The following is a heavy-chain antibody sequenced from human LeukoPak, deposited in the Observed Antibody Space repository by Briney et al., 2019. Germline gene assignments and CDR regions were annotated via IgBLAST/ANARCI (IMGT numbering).Heavy chain of an antibody. CDR3: AIVSPMTTVARGQGAFDI. Sequence: ASVKVSCKGFGYTFTNYYMHWVRQAPGQGPEWMGIINPNDGSTTYAQKFQGRVTMTRDMSTNTVYMELSSLRSDDTAEYFCAIVSPMTTVARGQGAFDIWGQGTMVIVSA. CDR1: GYTFTNYY. CDR2: INPNDGST. V-gene: IGHV1-46*01. D-gene: IGHD4-23*01. J-gene: IGHJ3*02.